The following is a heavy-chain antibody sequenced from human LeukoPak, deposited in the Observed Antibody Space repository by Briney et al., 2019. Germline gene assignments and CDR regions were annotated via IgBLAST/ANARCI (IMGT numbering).Heavy chain of an antibody. CDR3: ARGDTAIDY. CDR1: GFTFSSYS. Sequence: GGSLRLSCAASGFTFSSYSMNWVRQAPGKGLEWVSYISSGSTTIYYADSVKGRFTISRGNARKSLYLQMNSLGDEDTAVYYCARGDTAIDYWGQGTLVTVSS. J-gene: IGHJ4*02. D-gene: IGHD5-18*01. V-gene: IGHV3-48*02. CDR2: ISSGSTTI.